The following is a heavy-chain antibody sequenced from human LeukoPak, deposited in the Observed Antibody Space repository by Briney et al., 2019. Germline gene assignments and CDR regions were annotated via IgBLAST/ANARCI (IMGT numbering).Heavy chain of an antibody. CDR2: ISSSSSYI. D-gene: IGHD3-10*01. CDR1: GFTFSSYS. Sequence: GGSLRLSCAASGFTFSSYSMNWVRQAPGKGLEWVSSISSSSSYIYYADSVKGRFTISRDNAKNSLYLQMNSLRAEDTAVYYWARIYVSGRVYYYYGMEVWGKGTPVPGPS. V-gene: IGHV3-21*01. J-gene: IGHJ6*04. CDR3: ARIYVSGRVYYYYGMEV.